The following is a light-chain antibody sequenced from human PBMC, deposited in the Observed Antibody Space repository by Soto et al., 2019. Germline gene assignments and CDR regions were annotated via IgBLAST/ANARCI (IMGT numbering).Light chain of an antibody. CDR2: GAS. CDR3: WQYGISPRT. CDR1: RSVTNNY. J-gene: IGKJ1*01. V-gene: IGKV3-20*01. Sequence: EIATISSTASRSVTNNYLAWSQQRPGLAPRLLIYGASTRTAGIPDRFSGSGSETDFFFTISRVEDEDFRVHYCWQYGISPRTFGPGAKVDIK.